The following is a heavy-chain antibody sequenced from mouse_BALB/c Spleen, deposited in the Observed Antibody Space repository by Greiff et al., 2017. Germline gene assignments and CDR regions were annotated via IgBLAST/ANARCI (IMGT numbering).Heavy chain of an antibody. CDR1: GFTFSGYY. J-gene: IGHJ4*01. Sequence: LVESGGGLVKPGGSLKLSCAASGFTFSGYYMYWVRQTPEKRLEWVATISDGGSYTYYPDSVKGRFTISRDNAKYNLYLQMSSLKSEDTAMYYCARDRGVRRGYAMDYWGQGTSVTVSS. CDR3: ARDRGVRRGYAMDY. D-gene: IGHD2-14*01. V-gene: IGHV5-4*02. CDR2: ISDGGSYT.